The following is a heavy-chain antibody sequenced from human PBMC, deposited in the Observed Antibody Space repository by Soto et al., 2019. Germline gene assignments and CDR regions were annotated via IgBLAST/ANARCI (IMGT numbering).Heavy chain of an antibody. CDR2: ISYDGSNK. J-gene: IGHJ4*02. CDR1: GFTFSSYG. CDR3: AKDGLAYCGGDCYIHY. D-gene: IGHD2-21*02. V-gene: IGHV3-30*18. Sequence: QVQLVESVGGVVQPGRSLRLSCAASGFTFSSYGMHWVRQAPGKGLEWVAVISYDGSNKYYADSVKGRFTISRDNSKNTLYLQMNSLRAEDTAVYYCAKDGLAYCGGDCYIHYWGQGTLVTVSS.